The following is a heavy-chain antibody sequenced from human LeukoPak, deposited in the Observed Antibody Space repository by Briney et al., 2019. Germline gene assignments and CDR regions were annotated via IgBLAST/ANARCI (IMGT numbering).Heavy chain of an antibody. CDR2: ISAYNGNT. D-gene: IGHD2-2*01. CDR1: GYTFTSYG. V-gene: IGHV1-18*04. CDR3: AREYQLLSPFDY. J-gene: IGHJ4*02. Sequence: ASVKVSCKASGYTFTSYGISWVRQAPGQGLEWMGWISAYNGNTNYAQKLQGRVTMTTDTSTSTAYMELRSLRSDDTAVYYRAREYQLLSPFDYWGQGTLVTVSS.